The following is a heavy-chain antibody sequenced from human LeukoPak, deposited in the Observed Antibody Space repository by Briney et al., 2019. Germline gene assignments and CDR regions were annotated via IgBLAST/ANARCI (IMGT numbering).Heavy chain of an antibody. J-gene: IGHJ5*02. CDR3: ARGYSNYVTWFDP. CDR1: GGSFSGYY. Sequence: SETPSLTCAVYGGSFSGYYWSWIRQPPGKGLEWIGEINHSGSTNYNPSLKSRVTISVDTSKNQFSLKLSSVTAADTAVYYCARGYSNYVTWFDPWGQGTLVTVSS. V-gene: IGHV4-34*01. CDR2: INHSGST. D-gene: IGHD4-11*01.